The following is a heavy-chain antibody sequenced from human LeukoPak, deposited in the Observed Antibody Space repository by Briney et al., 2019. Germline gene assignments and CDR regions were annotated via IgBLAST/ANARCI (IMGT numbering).Heavy chain of an antibody. Sequence: ASVKVSCKVSGYTLTELSMHWVRQAPGKELEWMGGFDPEDGETIYAQKFQGRVTMTEDTSTDAAYMELSSLRSEDTAVYYCATDPRTDRCSSTSCYGGYWGQGTLVTVSS. D-gene: IGHD2-2*01. V-gene: IGHV1-24*01. J-gene: IGHJ4*02. CDR2: FDPEDGET. CDR1: GYTLTELS. CDR3: ATDPRTDRCSSTSCYGGY.